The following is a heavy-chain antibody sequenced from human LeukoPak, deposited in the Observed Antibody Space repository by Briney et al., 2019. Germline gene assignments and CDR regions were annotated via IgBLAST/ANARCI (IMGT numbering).Heavy chain of an antibody. D-gene: IGHD4-17*01. Sequence: PGGSLRLSCAASGLIVSNNYMNWVRLAPGKGLEWVSIIYSGGSTHYADSVKGRFTISRDNSKNTLYLQMNSLRAEDTAVYYCARDPGWATVKYYFDYWGQGTLVTVSS. V-gene: IGHV3-53*05. CDR2: IYSGGST. CDR3: ARDPGWATVKYYFDY. CDR1: GLIVSNNY. J-gene: IGHJ4*02.